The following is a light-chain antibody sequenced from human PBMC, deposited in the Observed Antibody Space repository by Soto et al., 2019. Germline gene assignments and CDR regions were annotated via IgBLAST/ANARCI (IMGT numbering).Light chain of an antibody. CDR2: GAS. CDR1: QSFSSN. Sequence: EIVMTQSPATLSVSPGERATLSCRASQSFSSNLAWFQHKPGQAPRLLIYGASTRATGIPARFSGSGSGTEFTLTISSLQSEDFAVYYGQQYNDWPRTFGQGTKVEI. V-gene: IGKV3-15*01. J-gene: IGKJ1*01. CDR3: QQYNDWPRT.